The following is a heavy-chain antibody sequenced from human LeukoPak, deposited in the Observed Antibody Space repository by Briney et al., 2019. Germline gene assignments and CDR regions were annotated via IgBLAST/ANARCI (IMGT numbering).Heavy chain of an antibody. J-gene: IGHJ4*02. Sequence: GGSLRLSCAASGFAFSDYYMSWIRQAPGKGLEWVSYIGSSSTYTNYADSVKGRFTISRDNAKNSLYLQMKSLRVEDTAVYYCASRNAAMVGFDYWGQGTLVTVSS. D-gene: IGHD5-18*01. V-gene: IGHV3-11*06. CDR2: IGSSSTYT. CDR3: ASRNAAMVGFDY. CDR1: GFAFSDYY.